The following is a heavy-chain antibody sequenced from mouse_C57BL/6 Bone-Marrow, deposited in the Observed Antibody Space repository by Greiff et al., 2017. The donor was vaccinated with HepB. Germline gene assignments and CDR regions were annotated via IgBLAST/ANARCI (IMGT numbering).Heavy chain of an antibody. Sequence: EVQGVESGGGLVKPGGSLKLSCAASGFTFSDYGMHWVRQAPEKGLEWVAYISSGSSTIYYADTVKGRFTISRDNAKNTLFLQMTSLRSEDTAMYYCAIYYGNYSFAYWGQGTLVTVSA. CDR1: GFTFSDYG. V-gene: IGHV5-17*01. CDR2: ISSGSSTI. J-gene: IGHJ3*01. D-gene: IGHD2-1*01. CDR3: AIYYGNYSFAY.